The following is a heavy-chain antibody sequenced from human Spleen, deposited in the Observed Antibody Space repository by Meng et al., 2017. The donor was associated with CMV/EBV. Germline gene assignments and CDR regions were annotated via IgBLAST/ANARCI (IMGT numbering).Heavy chain of an antibody. J-gene: IGHJ5*02. Sequence: ASVKVSCKASGGTFSSYAISWVRQAPGQGLEWMGWVSSHNADTNFGEKFGGRLTLATDTSTSTAYMELRSLRSDDTAVYYCARVRGMTMSWLDPWGQGTLVTVSS. V-gene: IGHV1-18*01. D-gene: IGHD4/OR15-4a*01. CDR1: GGTFSSYA. CDR2: VSSHNADT. CDR3: ARVRGMTMSWLDP.